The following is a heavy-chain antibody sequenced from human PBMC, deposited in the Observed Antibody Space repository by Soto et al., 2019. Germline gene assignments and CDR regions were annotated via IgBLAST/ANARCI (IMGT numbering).Heavy chain of an antibody. CDR2: IYTSGST. D-gene: IGHD2-15*01. J-gene: IGHJ6*02. CDR1: GGSISSYY. V-gene: IGHV4-4*07. Sequence: SETLSLTCTVSGGSISSYYWSWIRQPAGKGLEWIGRIYTSGSTNHNPSLKSRVTMSVDTSKNQFSLKLSSVTAADTAVYYCARDRYCSGGSCSPFYYGMDVWGQGTTVTVSS. CDR3: ARDRYCSGGSCSPFYYGMDV.